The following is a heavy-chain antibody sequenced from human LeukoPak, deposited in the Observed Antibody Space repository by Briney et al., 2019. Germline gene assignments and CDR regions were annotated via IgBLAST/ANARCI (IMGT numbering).Heavy chain of an antibody. J-gene: IGHJ5*02. CDR1: GYTFNNYG. Sequence: GASVKVSCKASGYTFNNYGITWVRQAPGQGLEWMGWISVYNGNTNYAQKLQGRLTMTTDTSTSTAYMELRSLRSDDTVVYYCARDDYGDSKGRFDPWGQGTLVTVSS. CDR3: ARDDYGDSKGRFDP. V-gene: IGHV1-18*01. CDR2: ISVYNGNT. D-gene: IGHD4-17*01.